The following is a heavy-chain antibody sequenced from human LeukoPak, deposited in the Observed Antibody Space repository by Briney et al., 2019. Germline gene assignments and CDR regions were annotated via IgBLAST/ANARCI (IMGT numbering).Heavy chain of an antibody. Sequence: PGGSLRLSCAASGFIFSSYWMSWVRQAPGKGLEWVANIKQDGSEKYYVDSVKGRFTISRDNAKNSLYLQMNSLRAEDTAVYYCARNGDDFDYWGQGTLVTVSS. CDR1: GFIFSSYW. D-gene: IGHD3-10*01. CDR2: IKQDGSEK. CDR3: ARNGDDFDY. V-gene: IGHV3-7*01. J-gene: IGHJ4*02.